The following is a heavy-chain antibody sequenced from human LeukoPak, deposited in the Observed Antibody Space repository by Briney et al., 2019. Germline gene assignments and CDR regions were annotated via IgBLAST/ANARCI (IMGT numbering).Heavy chain of an antibody. V-gene: IGHV4-59*01. CDR1: GGSISSYY. CDR3: AKGAAASVAVAFDI. Sequence: SETLSLTCTVSGGSISSYYWSWIRQPPGKGLEWIGCIYYSGSTNYNPSLKSRVTISVDTSKNQFSLKLSSVTAADTAVYYCAKGAAASVAVAFDIWGQGTMVTVSS. D-gene: IGHD6-13*01. CDR2: IYYSGST. J-gene: IGHJ3*02.